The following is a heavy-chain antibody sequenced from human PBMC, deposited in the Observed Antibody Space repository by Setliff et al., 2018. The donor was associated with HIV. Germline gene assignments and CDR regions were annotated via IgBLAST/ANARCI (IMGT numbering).Heavy chain of an antibody. CDR1: GFTFSNAW. CDR2: IKSKTDGGTT. Sequence: PGGSLRLSCAASGFTFSNAWMSWVRQAPGKGLEWVGRIKSKTDGGTTDYAAPVKGRFTISRDDSKNTLYLQMNSLKTEDTAVYYCTTERMAVAGAFDCWGQGTLVTVSS. CDR3: TTERMAVAGAFDC. J-gene: IGHJ4*02. V-gene: IGHV3-15*01. D-gene: IGHD6-19*01.